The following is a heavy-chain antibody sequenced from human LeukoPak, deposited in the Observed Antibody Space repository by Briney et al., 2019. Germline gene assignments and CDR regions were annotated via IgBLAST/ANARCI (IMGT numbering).Heavy chain of an antibody. D-gene: IGHD5-24*01. CDR1: GFFFKKYW. CDR2: IKEDGSET. V-gene: IGHV3-7*01. CDR3: ARETPRRGETRDGYR. J-gene: IGHJ4*02. Sequence: GGSLRLSCAASGFFFKKYWMNWVRQVPGKGLECLANIKEDGSETYYADFVKGRFTISRDNPKNLLFLQINSLRVEDTAVYYCARETPRRGETRDGYRWGQGTVVTVSS.